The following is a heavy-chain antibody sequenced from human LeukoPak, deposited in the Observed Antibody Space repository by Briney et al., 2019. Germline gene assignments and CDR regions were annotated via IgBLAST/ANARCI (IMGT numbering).Heavy chain of an antibody. D-gene: IGHD2-15*01. J-gene: IGHJ4*02. CDR1: GYTFTSYG. CDR2: ISAYNGNT. CDR3: ARAVTVVVAATLYVNEAQFDY. V-gene: IGHV1-18*01. Sequence: ASVKVSCKASGYTFTSYGISWVRQAPGQGLEWIGWISAYNGNTNYAQKLQGRVTMTTDTSTSTAYMELRSLRSDDTAVYYCARAVTVVVAATLYVNEAQFDYWGQGTLVTVSS.